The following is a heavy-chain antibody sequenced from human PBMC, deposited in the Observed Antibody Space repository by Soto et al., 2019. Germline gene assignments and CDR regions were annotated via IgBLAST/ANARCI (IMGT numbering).Heavy chain of an antibody. V-gene: IGHV4-34*01. Sequence: SETLSLTYAVYGGSFSGYYWSWIRQPPGKGLEWIGEINHSGSTNYNPSLKSRVTISVDTSKNQFSLKLSSVTAADTAVYYCATVGYSYGPYYYFDYWGQGTLVTVSS. CDR3: ATVGYSYGPYYYFDY. D-gene: IGHD5-18*01. CDR2: INHSGST. J-gene: IGHJ4*02. CDR1: GGSFSGYY.